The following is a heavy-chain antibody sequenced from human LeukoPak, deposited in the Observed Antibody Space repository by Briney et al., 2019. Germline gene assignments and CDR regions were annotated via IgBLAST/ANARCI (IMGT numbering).Heavy chain of an antibody. D-gene: IGHD4-17*01. CDR3: ARDYGDAFDV. J-gene: IGHJ3*01. Sequence: GGSLRLSCAASGFTFSNYWMHWVRQAQGKGLVWVSLINSDGSSTNYADSVKGRFTIYRDNAKNTLYLQMNSLRAEDTAVYYCARDYGDAFDVWGQGTMVTVSS. V-gene: IGHV3-74*01. CDR2: INSDGSST. CDR1: GFTFSNYW.